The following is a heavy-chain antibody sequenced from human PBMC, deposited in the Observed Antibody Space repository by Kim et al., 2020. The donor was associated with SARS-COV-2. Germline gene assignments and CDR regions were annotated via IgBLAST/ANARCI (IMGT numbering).Heavy chain of an antibody. Sequence: TFYADSVGGRFTISRDNAKNSLYLQMNSLRAEDTAVYFCTREDYRAMDVWGQGTTVTVSS. D-gene: IGHD4-4*01. CDR3: TREDYRAMDV. V-gene: IGHV3-48*04. J-gene: IGHJ6*02. CDR2: T.